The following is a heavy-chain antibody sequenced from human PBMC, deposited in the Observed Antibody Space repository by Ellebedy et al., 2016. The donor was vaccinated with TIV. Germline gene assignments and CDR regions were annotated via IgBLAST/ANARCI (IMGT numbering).Heavy chain of an antibody. CDR3: ARVTIFGVVIIGVLEN. D-gene: IGHD3-3*01. Sequence: ASVKVSXXASGYTFTSYDINWVRQATGQGLEWMGWMNPNSGNTGYAQKFQGRVTMTRNTSISTAYMELSSLRSEDTAVYYCARVTIFGVVIIGVLENWGQGTLVTVSS. CDR1: GYTFTSYD. V-gene: IGHV1-8*01. CDR2: MNPNSGNT. J-gene: IGHJ4*02.